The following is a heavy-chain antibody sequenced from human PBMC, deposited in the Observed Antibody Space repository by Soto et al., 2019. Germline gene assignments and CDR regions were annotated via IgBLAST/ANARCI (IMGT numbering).Heavy chain of an antibody. CDR3: AKDKEGCSSTSCYARKDPGGMDV. CDR2: ISGSGGST. CDR1: GFTFSSYA. J-gene: IGHJ6*02. Sequence: GGSLRLSCAASGFTFSSYAMSWVRQAPGKGLEWVSAISGSGGSTYYADSVKGRFTISRDNSKNTLYLQMNSLRAEDTAVYYCAKDKEGCSSTSCYARKDPGGMDVWGQGTTVTVSS. V-gene: IGHV3-23*01. D-gene: IGHD2-2*01.